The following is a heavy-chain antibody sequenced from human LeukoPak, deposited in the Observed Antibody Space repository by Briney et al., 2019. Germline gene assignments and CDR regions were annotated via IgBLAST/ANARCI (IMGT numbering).Heavy chain of an antibody. CDR3: AIGRPFCI. V-gene: IGHV3-74*01. Sequence: GGSLTLSCAASGHLYSRYWMHCARHARGRALVWVSRVNNDGCSTNYGDCKKVLFTISRDIHKNTLYPQMNSLRAEDTAVYHCAIGRPFCICGRRRMVTVSS. CDR1: GHLYSRYW. J-gene: IGHJ3*02. CDR2: VNNDGCST.